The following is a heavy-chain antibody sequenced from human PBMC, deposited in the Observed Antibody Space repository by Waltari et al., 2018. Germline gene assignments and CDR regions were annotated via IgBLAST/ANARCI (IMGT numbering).Heavy chain of an antibody. V-gene: IGHV4-39*07. Sequence: QLQLQESGPGLVKPSETLSLTCTVSGGSISSSSYYWGWIRQPPGKGLEWSGSIYYSGSTYYNPSLKSRVTISVDTSKNQFSLKLSSVTAADTAVYYCAREAYDSSGYHYYMDVWGKGTTVTISS. CDR1: GGSISSSSYY. J-gene: IGHJ6*03. CDR3: AREAYDSSGYHYYMDV. D-gene: IGHD3-22*01. CDR2: IYYSGST.